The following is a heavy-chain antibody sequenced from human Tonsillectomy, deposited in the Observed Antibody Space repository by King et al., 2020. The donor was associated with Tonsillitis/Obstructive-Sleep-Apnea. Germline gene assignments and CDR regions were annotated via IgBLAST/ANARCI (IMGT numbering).Heavy chain of an antibody. CDR1: GFTFSNAW. J-gene: IGHJ4*02. CDR2: ITSKTDCGTT. CDR3: TTGDVLRFLGGGY. Sequence: VQLVESGGGLVKPGGSLRLSCAASGFTFSNAWMSWVRQAPGKGLEWVVRITSKTDCGTTDYAAPVKVRFTISRDDSKNTLYLQMNSLKTEDTAVYYCTTGDVLRFLGGGYWGQGTLVTVSS. D-gene: IGHD3-3*01. V-gene: IGHV3-15*01.